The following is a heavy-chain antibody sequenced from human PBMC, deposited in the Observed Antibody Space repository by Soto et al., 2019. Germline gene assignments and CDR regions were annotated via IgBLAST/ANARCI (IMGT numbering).Heavy chain of an antibody. CDR2: IIPIFGTA. D-gene: IGHD2-15*01. CDR1: GGTFSSYA. V-gene: IGHV1-69*06. J-gene: IGHJ6*03. CDR3: ARSDMPYYYYYMDV. Sequence: ASVKVSCKASGGTFSSYAISWVRQAPGQGLEWMGGIIPIFGTANYAQKFQGRVTITADTSTSTAYMELRSLRSEDTAVYYCARSDMPYYYYYMDVWGKGTTVTVSS.